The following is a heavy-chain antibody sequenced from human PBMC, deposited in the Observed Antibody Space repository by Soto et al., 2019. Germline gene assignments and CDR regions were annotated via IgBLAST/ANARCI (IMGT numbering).Heavy chain of an antibody. V-gene: IGHV4-39*01. J-gene: IGHJ5*02. CDR3: ATAPATFDPAGYYVNWFEP. CDR2: AYYGGMT. D-gene: IGHD3-10*02. Sequence: SDTLSLTFSVSGSSFTSTPYFLGWSHQPPLTRLEWLASAYYGGMTYYNPSLSRRVSISIDTSTSQFSLKLNSVTAADTAVYYCATAPATFDPAGYYVNWFEPWGQGTPGTV. CDR1: GSSFTSTPYF.